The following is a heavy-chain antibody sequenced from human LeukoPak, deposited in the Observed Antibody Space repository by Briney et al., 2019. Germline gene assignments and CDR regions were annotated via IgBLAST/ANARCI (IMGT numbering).Heavy chain of an antibody. D-gene: IGHD6-19*01. Sequence: APVKVSCKASGYTITNYYMHWVRQAPGQGLEWMGTINPSGDSTTYAQEFQGRVTMTRDTSTSTFYMELSSLRSEDTAVYYCAREIAMAGKTFDNWGQGTLVTVSS. CDR1: GYTITNYY. V-gene: IGHV1-46*01. J-gene: IGHJ4*02. CDR2: INPSGDST. CDR3: AREIAMAGKTFDN.